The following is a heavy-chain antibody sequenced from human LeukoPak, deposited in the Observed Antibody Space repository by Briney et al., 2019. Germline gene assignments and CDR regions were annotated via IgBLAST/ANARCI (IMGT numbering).Heavy chain of an antibody. J-gene: IGHJ5*02. CDR2: ISYDGSDI. CDR3: GGYNWFDP. V-gene: IGHV3-30*03. Sequence: PGRSLRLSCAASGFTFSKYGMHWVRQAPGKGLEWVAIISYDGSDIHYADSVKGRFTISRDNSKNTLYLQINSLRAEDTAVYYCGGYNWFDPWGQGTLVTVSS. CDR1: GFTFSKYG.